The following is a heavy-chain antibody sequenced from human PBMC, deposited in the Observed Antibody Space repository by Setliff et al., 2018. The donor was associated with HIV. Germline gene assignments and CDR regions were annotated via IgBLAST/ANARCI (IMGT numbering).Heavy chain of an antibody. V-gene: IGHV1-69*13. J-gene: IGHJ6*03. D-gene: IGHD3-10*01. CDR2: IIPIFGTA. CDR3: ARSVVRGVITKYYYYYMDV. Sequence: SVKVSCKASGGTFSSYGISWVRQAPGQGLEWMGGIIPIFGTANYAQKFQGRVTITADESTSTAYMELSSLRSEDTAVYYCARSVVRGVITKYYYYYMDVWGKGTMVTVSS. CDR1: GGTFSSYG.